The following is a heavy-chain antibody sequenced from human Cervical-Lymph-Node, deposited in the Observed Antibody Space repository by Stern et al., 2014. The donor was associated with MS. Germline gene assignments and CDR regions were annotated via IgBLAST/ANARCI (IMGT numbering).Heavy chain of an antibody. Sequence: VQLVESGAEVRKPGSSVKVSCKASGGTFSSYAISWVRQAPGQGLAWMGGITPLSGAKNYAPRLQGRVTITADRSQAPVSLEQRSLRSDDTAVYYCARGGGGRGVISYSCDSWGQGTLVTVSS. D-gene: IGHD3-10*01. V-gene: IGHV1-69*06. CDR1: GGTFSSYA. CDR2: ITPLSGAK. J-gene: IGHJ4*02. CDR3: ARGGGGRGVISYSCDS.